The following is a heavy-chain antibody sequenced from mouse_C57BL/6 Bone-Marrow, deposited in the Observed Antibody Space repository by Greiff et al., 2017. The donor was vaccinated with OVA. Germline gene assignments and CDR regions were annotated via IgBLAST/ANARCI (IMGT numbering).Heavy chain of an antibody. CDR3: ARRGATAQAYYYAMDY. CDR1: GYTFTSYW. J-gene: IGHJ4*01. V-gene: IGHV1-64*01. D-gene: IGHD3-2*02. Sequence: QVQLKQPGAELVKPGASVKLSCKASGYTFTSYWMHWVKQRPGQGLEWIGMIHPNSGSTNYNEKFKSKATLTVDKSSSTAYMQLSSLTSEDSAVYYCARRGATAQAYYYAMDYWGQGTSVTVSS. CDR2: IHPNSGST.